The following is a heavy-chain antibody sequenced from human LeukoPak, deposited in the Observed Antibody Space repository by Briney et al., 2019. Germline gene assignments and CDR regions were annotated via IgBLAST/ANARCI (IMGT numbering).Heavy chain of an antibody. D-gene: IGHD3-10*01. Sequence: ASVKVSCKASGYTFTSYYMHWVRQAPGQGLEWMGIINPSGGSTSYAQKFQGRVTMTRDTSTSTVYMELSSLRSDDTAVYYCATGRDYFGSGNNDAFDIWGQGTMVTVSS. V-gene: IGHV1-46*01. J-gene: IGHJ3*02. CDR3: ATGRDYFGSGNNDAFDI. CDR1: GYTFTSYY. CDR2: INPSGGST.